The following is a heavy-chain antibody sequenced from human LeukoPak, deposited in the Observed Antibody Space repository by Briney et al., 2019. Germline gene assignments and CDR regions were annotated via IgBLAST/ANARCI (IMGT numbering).Heavy chain of an antibody. Sequence: SETLSLTCTVSGYSISSGYYWGWIRQPPGQGLEWIGRISTSGTTNYNPSLKSRVTMSVDTSKNQFSLKLSSVTAADTAVYYCARDVVAAAGTWYYWGQGTLVTVSS. CDR2: ISTSGTT. CDR1: GYSISSGYY. V-gene: IGHV4-38-2*02. D-gene: IGHD6-13*01. J-gene: IGHJ4*02. CDR3: ARDVVAAAGTWYY.